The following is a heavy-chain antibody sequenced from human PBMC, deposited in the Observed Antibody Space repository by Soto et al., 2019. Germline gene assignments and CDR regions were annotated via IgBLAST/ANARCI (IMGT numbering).Heavy chain of an antibody. CDR1: EFTFSGYE. D-gene: IGHD6-13*01. J-gene: IGHJ4*02. CDR3: VRFGGAAAGPGDY. Sequence: VQLVESGGGLVQPGGSLRLSCVASEFTFSGYEMNWVRQAPGKGLEWVSYISSSGITIYYTDSVKGRFTISRDNGKKSLYLQMNILRAEDTAVYYCVRFGGAAAGPGDYWGQGTLVTVSS. CDR2: ISSSGITI. V-gene: IGHV3-48*03.